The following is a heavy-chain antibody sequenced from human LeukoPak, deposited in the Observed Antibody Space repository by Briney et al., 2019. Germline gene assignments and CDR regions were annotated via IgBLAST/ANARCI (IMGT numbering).Heavy chain of an antibody. CDR2: NYHSGST. CDR3: ARAWFDTVMVTYYFDY. J-gene: IGHJ4*02. V-gene: IGHV4-38-2*02. CDR1: GYSISSGYY. Sequence: PSETLSLTCTVSGYSISSGYYWGWIRQPPGKGLEWIGNNYHSGSTYYNPSLKSRVTISVDTSKNQFSLKLSSVTAADTAVYYCARAWFDTVMVTYYFDYWGQGTLVTVSS. D-gene: IGHD5-18*01.